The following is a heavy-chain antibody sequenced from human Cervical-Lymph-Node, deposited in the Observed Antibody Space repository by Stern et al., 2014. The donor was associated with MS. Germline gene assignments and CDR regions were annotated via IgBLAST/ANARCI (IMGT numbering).Heavy chain of an antibody. CDR2: IIGYNGPT. CDR3: AKNTSGFDY. D-gene: IGHD6-19*01. CDR1: GYTFTHYG. Sequence: VQLVQSGAEVKKPGASVKVSCKASGYTFTHYGVSWVRQAPGKGLEWRGGIIGYNGPTKYAQRFQGRVTMTTDTSTNTAYMELRSLRSDDTAVYYCAKNTSGFDYWGQGTLVTVSS. J-gene: IGHJ4*02. V-gene: IGHV1-18*01.